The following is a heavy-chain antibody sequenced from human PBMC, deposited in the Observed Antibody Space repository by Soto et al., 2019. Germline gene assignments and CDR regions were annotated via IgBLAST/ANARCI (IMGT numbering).Heavy chain of an antibody. Sequence: QVQLVQSGAEVKKPGASVKVSCKASGYTFTSYGISWVRQAPGPGLEWMGWISAYNGNTNYAQKLQGRVTMTTDTSTSTAYMELRSLRSDDTAVYYCARSGSGYDYFYYYYYMDVWGKGTTVTVSS. CDR1: GYTFTSYG. J-gene: IGHJ6*03. CDR3: ARSGSGYDYFYYYYYMDV. CDR2: ISAYNGNT. V-gene: IGHV1-18*01. D-gene: IGHD5-12*01.